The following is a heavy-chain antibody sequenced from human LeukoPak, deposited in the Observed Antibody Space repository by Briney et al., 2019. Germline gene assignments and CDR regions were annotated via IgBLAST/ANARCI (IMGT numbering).Heavy chain of an antibody. D-gene: IGHD3-10*01. CDR2: ISGSGGTT. Sequence: GGSLRLSCAASGLIFSNYAMTWARLTPGKGLEWVSAISGSGGTTYYADSVKGRFTISRDSSTNTLYLQLSSLRAEDTAIYYCARGGSVFAYFFDYWGQGTLVTVSS. J-gene: IGHJ4*02. CDR3: ARGGSVFAYFFDY. CDR1: GLIFSNYA. V-gene: IGHV3-23*01.